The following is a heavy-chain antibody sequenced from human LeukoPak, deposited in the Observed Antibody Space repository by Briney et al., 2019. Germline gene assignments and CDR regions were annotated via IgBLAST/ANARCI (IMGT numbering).Heavy chain of an antibody. CDR2: IYYSGST. CDR3: ARDQWLSDAFDI. Sequence: SETLSLXCTVSGGSISSSSYYWGWIRQPPGKGLEWIGSIYYSGSTYYNPSLKSRVTIAVDTSKNQFSLKLSSVTAADTAVYYCARDQWLSDAFDIWGQGTMVTVSS. CDR1: GGSISSSSYY. V-gene: IGHV4-39*01. D-gene: IGHD3-22*01. J-gene: IGHJ3*02.